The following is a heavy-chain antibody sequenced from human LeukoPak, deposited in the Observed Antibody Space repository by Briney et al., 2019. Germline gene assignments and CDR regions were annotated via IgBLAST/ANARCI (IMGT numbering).Heavy chain of an antibody. CDR2: INPNSGGT. CDR3: ARDIPYVTGRSFAYYDFWSGYYHHGTFDY. J-gene: IGHJ4*02. Sequence: ASVKVSCKASGYTFTGYYMHWVRQAPGQGLEWMGWINPNSGGTNYAQKFQGRVTMTRDTSISTAYMELSRLRSDDTAVYYCARDIPYVTGRSFAYYDFWSGYYHHGTFDYWGQGTLVTVSS. CDR1: GYTFTGYY. D-gene: IGHD3-3*01. V-gene: IGHV1-2*02.